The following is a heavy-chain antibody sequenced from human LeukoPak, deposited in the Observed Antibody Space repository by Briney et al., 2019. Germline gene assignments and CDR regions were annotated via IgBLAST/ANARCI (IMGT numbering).Heavy chain of an antibody. Sequence: AGRSLRLSCAASGFSFSSYAMSWVRQAPGKGLEWVSAISGSGGTTYFADSVKGRFTISRDNSKNTLYLQMSSLRAEDTAVYYCAKDQVVTPEWCFDLWGRGTLVTVSS. CDR1: GFSFSSYA. V-gene: IGHV3-23*01. CDR3: AKDQVVTPEWCFDL. D-gene: IGHD4-23*01. CDR2: ISGSGGTT. J-gene: IGHJ2*01.